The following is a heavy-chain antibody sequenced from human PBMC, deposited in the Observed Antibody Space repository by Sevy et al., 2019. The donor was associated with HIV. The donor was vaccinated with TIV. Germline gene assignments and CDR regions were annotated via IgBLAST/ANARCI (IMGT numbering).Heavy chain of an antibody. J-gene: IGHJ6*02. CDR3: ARSGNYYYYYGMDV. CDR1: GGSISSYY. Sequence: SETLSLTCTVSGGSISSYYWSWIRQPPGKGLEWIGYIYYSGSTNYNPSLKSRVTISVDTSKNQFSLKLSSVTAADTGVYYCARSGNYYYYYGMDVWGQGTTVTVSS. V-gene: IGHV4-59*12. CDR2: IYYSGST. D-gene: IGHD3-10*01.